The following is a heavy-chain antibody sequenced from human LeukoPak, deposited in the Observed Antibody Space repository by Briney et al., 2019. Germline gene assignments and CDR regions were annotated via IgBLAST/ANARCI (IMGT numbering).Heavy chain of an antibody. D-gene: IGHD4-23*01. Sequence: GGSLRLSCAASGFTFSYYSMNWVRQAPGKGLEWVSSISESGAHTFYADSVKGRFIASRDNAQNSLYLEMNSLRLEDTAVYYCAKDMTTVVTPYYYYYMDVWGKGTPVTVSS. CDR1: GFTFSYYS. V-gene: IGHV3-21*06. CDR3: AKDMTTVVTPYYYYYMDV. CDR2: ISESGAHT. J-gene: IGHJ6*03.